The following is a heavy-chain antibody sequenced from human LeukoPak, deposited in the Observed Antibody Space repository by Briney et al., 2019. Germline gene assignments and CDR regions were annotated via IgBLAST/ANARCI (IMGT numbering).Heavy chain of an antibody. V-gene: IGHV1-18*01. CDR2: INTYNGNT. J-gene: IGHJ4*02. D-gene: IGHD3-10*01. Sequence: VASVKVSCKASGYTFTSYGISWVRQAPGQGLEWMGGINTYNGNTNYAQNLQGRVTMTTDTSTSTTYMELRGLGSDDTAVYYCARDNTYYASGSYYVYWGQGTLVTVSS. CDR1: GYTFTSYG. CDR3: ARDNTYYASGSYYVY.